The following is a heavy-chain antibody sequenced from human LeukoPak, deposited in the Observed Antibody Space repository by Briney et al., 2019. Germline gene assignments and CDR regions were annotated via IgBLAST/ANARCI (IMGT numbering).Heavy chain of an antibody. D-gene: IGHD3-10*01. CDR2: MNPVTGHT. V-gene: IGHV1-8*01. Sequence: ASVKVSCKASGFSFTNYDINWVRQTTGQGLDWMGWMNPVTGHTGYARQFQGRVTMTRDTSTSTAYMELRSLTSEDTAVYYCVRDGEGIAISVNFWFDPWGQGTLVTVSS. CDR3: VRDGEGIAISVNFWFDP. J-gene: IGHJ5*02. CDR1: GFSFTNYD.